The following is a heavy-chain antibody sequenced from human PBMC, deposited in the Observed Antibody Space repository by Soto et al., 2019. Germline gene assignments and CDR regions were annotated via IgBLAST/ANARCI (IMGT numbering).Heavy chain of an antibody. CDR2: ISSSGRTI. J-gene: IGHJ4*02. CDR3: ARSLNYYDVDDYQRSFYLDY. D-gene: IGHD3-22*01. CDR1: GFIFSAYS. Sequence: EVQLVESGGGLVQPGGSLRLSCTASGFIFSAYSMNWVRQAPGKGLEWVSYISSSGRTIDYTDSVKGRFTVSRDSAKNPLHLQVNGLRDEETAVYYCARSLNYYDVDDYQRSFYLDYWGQGALVTVSS. V-gene: IGHV3-48*02.